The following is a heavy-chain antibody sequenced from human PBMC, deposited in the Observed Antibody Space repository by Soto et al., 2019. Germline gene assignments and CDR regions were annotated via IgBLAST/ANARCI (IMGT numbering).Heavy chain of an antibody. J-gene: IGHJ4*02. CDR1: GFTFSSYA. Sequence: PGGSLRLSCAASGFTFSSYAMSWVRQAPGKGLEWVSAISGSGGSTYYADSVKGRFTISRDNSKNTLYLQMNSLRAEDTAVYYCAKDEYYYGSGSYYNPHYWGQGTLVTVSS. V-gene: IGHV3-23*01. CDR2: ISGSGGST. CDR3: AKDEYYYGSGSYYNPHY. D-gene: IGHD3-10*01.